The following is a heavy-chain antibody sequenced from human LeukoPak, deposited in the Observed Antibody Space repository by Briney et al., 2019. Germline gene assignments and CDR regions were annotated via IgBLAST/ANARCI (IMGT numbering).Heavy chain of an antibody. CDR1: GYTFTSNY. J-gene: IGHJ6*03. CDR2: ISPSGGST. D-gene: IGHD3-3*01. CDR3: ARVYTTRDFWSGYTDYYYYMDV. Sequence: ASVKASCKAFGYTFTSNYMHWVRQAPGQGPEWMGVISPSGGSTTYAQKFQGRVTLTRDKSTSTAYMELSSLRSEDTAVYYCARVYTTRDFWSGYTDYYYYMDVWGKGTTVTVSS. V-gene: IGHV1-46*01.